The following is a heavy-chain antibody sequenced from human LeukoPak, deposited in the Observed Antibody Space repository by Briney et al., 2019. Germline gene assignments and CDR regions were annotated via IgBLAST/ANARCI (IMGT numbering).Heavy chain of an antibody. V-gene: IGHV3-20*04. CDR3: ARASGWYYFDY. Sequence: PGGSLRLSCVASGFSFRKYSMSWVRQAPGQGLEWVSGINWNGGSTGYADSVKGRFTISRDNAKNSLYLQMNSLRAEDTALYYCARASGWYYFDYWGQGTLVTVSS. D-gene: IGHD6-19*01. CDR1: GFSFRKYS. J-gene: IGHJ4*02. CDR2: INWNGGST.